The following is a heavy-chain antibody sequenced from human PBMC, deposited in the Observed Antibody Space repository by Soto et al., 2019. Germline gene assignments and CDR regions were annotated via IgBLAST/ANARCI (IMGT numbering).Heavy chain of an antibody. CDR3: ARAPYAVTIFGVGYYFDY. V-gene: IGHV4-61*01. CDR1: GGSVSSGSYY. J-gene: IGHJ4*02. D-gene: IGHD3-3*01. CDR2: MYYSGST. Sequence: SETLSLTCTVSGGSVSSGSYYWSWIRQPPGKGLEWIGYMYYSGSTNYNPSLKSRVTISADTSKNQFSLKLSSVTAADTAMYYCARAPYAVTIFGVGYYFDYWGQGTLVTVSS.